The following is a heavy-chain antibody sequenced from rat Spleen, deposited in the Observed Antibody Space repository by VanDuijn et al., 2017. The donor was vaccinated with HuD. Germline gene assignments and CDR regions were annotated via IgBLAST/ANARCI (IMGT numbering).Heavy chain of an antibody. V-gene: IGHV3-1*01. CDR3: AREGLTLDF. D-gene: IGHD1-10*01. J-gene: IGHJ1*01. CDR1: GFSITTHY. CDR2: INYSGST. Sequence: EVQLRESGPGLVKPSQSLSLTCSVTGFSITTHYWDWIRKFPGNKMEWMGNINYSGSTTYNPSLKSRLSITRDTSKNQFFLQLSSITTEDTATYYCAREGLTLDFWGPGTMVTVSS.